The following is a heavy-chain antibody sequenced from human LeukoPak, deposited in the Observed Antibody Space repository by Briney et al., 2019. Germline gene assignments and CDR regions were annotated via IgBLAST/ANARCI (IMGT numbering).Heavy chain of an antibody. CDR3: AKVSGGGLYYDGMDV. CDR2: ISGSGGTT. D-gene: IGHD1-14*01. V-gene: IGHV3-23*01. CDR1: GFTFNNYA. J-gene: IGHJ6*02. Sequence: GGSLRLSCAASGFTFNNYAMNWVRQAPGKGLEWVSVISGSGGTTYYADSVKGRFTISRDGSKNTLYLQMNSLRAEDTAIYYCAKVSGGGLYYDGMDVWGQGTTVTVSS.